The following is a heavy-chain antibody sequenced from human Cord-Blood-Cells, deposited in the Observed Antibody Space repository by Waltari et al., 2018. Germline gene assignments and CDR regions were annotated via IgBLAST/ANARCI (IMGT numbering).Heavy chain of an antibody. CDR3: TAGGYFSY. CDR2: MKSETYGWTT. CDR1: GFTFSNAW. V-gene: IGHV3-15*01. Sequence: EVQLVESGGGLVKPGGSLRLSCAASGFTFSNAWMSWVRQATGKGLEGVGRMKSETYGWTTNYAAPVKGRFTISKDDSKNPLYRQMNSLKTEDTAVYYCTAGGYFSYWGQGTLVTVSS. D-gene: IGHD6-13*01. J-gene: IGHJ4*02.